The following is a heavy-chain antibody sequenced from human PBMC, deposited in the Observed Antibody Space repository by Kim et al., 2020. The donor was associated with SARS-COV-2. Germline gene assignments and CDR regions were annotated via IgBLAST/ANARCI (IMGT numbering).Heavy chain of an antibody. CDR2: IYYSGST. CDR1: GGSISSYY. D-gene: IGHD5-18*01. CDR3: ARTGYSYGFDAFDI. V-gene: IGHV4-59*01. J-gene: IGHJ3*02. Sequence: SETLSLTCTVSGGSISSYYWSWIRQPPGKGLEWIGYIYYSGSTNYNPSLKSRVTISVDTSKNQFSLKLSSVTAADTAVYYCARTGYSYGFDAFDIWGQGTMVTVSS.